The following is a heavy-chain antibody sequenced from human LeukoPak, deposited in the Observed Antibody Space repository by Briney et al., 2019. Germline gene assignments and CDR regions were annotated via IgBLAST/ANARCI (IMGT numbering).Heavy chain of an antibody. V-gene: IGHV3-30*18. J-gene: IGHJ4*02. Sequence: GGSLRPSCAASGFTFSSYGMHWVRQAPGKGLEWVAVISYDGSNKYYADSVKGRFTISRDNSKNTLYLQMNSLRAEDTAVYYCAKPNFPYNTMVRGVIIRDAEYFDYWGQGTLVTVSS. CDR1: GFTFSSYG. CDR2: ISYDGSNK. CDR3: AKPNFPYNTMVRGVIIRDAEYFDY. D-gene: IGHD3-10*01.